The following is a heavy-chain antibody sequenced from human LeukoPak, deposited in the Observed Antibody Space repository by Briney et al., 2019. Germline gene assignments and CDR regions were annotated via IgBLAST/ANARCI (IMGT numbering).Heavy chain of an antibody. D-gene: IGHD1-1*01. CDR1: GGSISSYY. Sequence: SETLSLTCTVSGGSISSYYWSWIRQPPGKGLEWIGYIYYSGSTNYNPSLKSRVTISVDTSKNQFSLKLSSVTAADTAVYYCAFSGVPFDPWGQGTLVTVSS. V-gene: IGHV4-59*01. CDR3: AFSGVPFDP. CDR2: IYYSGST. J-gene: IGHJ5*02.